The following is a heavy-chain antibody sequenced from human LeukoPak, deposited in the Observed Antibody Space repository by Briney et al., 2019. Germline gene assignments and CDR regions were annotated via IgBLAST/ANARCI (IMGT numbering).Heavy chain of an antibody. Sequence: SETLSLTCAVYGGSFSSYYWGWIRQPPGKGLEWIGSIYYSGSTYYNPSLKSRVTISVDTSKNQFSLKLSSVTAADTAVYYCARDDKYSSGGFDPWGQGTLVTVSS. V-gene: IGHV4-39*07. CDR3: ARDDKYSSGGFDP. J-gene: IGHJ5*02. CDR1: GGSFSSYY. D-gene: IGHD6-19*01. CDR2: IYYSGST.